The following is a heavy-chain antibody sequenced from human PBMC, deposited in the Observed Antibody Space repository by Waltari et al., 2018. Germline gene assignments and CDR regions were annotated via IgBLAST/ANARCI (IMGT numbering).Heavy chain of an antibody. V-gene: IGHV4-38-2*01. J-gene: IGHJ5*02. CDR3: ARGPSMWCPWHL. CDR2: IYHSGRT. Sequence: QVQLQESGPGLVKPSETLSLTCEVSGDSISSGHYWGWIRQPPGEGLEWFGTIYHSGRTFYNPSLESRVTISVDTSKKQFYLKLASVTAADTAVYYCARGPSMWCPWHLWGQGTLVTVSS. D-gene: IGHD2-21*01. CDR1: GDSISSGHY.